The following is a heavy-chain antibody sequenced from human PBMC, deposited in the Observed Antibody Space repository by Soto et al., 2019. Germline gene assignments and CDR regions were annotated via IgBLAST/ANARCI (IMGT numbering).Heavy chain of an antibody. V-gene: IGHV3-30*18. J-gene: IGHJ4*02. CDR2: ISYDGSNK. CDR3: AKDTYYYDSSGYYVFDY. Sequence: QVQLVESGGGVVQPGRSLRLSCAASGFTFSSYGIHWVRQAPGKGLEWVAVISYDGSNKYYADSVKGRFTISRDNSXNXXYLQMNSLRAEDTAVYYCAKDTYYYDSSGYYVFDYWGQGTLVTVSS. CDR1: GFTFSSYG. D-gene: IGHD3-22*01.